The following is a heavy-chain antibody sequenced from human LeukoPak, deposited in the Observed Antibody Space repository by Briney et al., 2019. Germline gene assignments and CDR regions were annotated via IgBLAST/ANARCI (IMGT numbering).Heavy chain of an antibody. CDR3: AKDGQYSSAETSDY. Sequence: PGGSLRLSCAASGFTFSSYAMSWVRQAPGKGLEWVSAISGSGGSTYYADSVKGRFTISRDNSKNTLYLQMNSLRAEDTAVYYCAKDGQYSSAETSDYWGQGTLVTVSS. J-gene: IGHJ4*02. V-gene: IGHV3-23*01. CDR1: GFTFSSYA. CDR2: ISGSGGST. D-gene: IGHD6-19*01.